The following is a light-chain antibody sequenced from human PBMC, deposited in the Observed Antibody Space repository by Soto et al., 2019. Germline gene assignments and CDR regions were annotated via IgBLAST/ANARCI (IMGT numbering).Light chain of an antibody. CDR1: QSVIAY. Sequence: EIVLTQSPATLSLSPGERAALSCRASQSVIAYLAWYQHKPGQAPRLLISDAYIRATGIPPRFSGSGSGTDGNLTMSSLEPEDLAVCYWKQLSNGTVGQGTRLEMK. V-gene: IGKV3-11*01. CDR2: DAY. CDR3: KQLSNGT. J-gene: IGKJ5*01.